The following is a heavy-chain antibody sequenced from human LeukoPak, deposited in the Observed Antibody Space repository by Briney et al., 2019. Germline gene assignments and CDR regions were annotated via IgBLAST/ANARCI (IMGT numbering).Heavy chain of an antibody. D-gene: IGHD6-13*01. J-gene: IGHJ4*02. CDR2: IKQDGSEK. CDR3: ARDLYSSDY. CDR1: GFTFSSYW. V-gene: IGHV3-7*01. Sequence: GGSLRLSCVASGFTFSSYWMSWVRQAPGKGLEWVANIKQDGSEKYYVDSVKGRFTISRVNAKNSLYLQMNSLRAEDTAVYYCARDLYSSDYWGQGTLVTVSS.